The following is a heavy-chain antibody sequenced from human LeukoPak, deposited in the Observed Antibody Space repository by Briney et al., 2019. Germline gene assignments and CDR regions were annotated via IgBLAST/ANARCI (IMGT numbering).Heavy chain of an antibody. D-gene: IGHD2-2*01. Sequence: PGGSLTLSCAASGFTFSSYWMSWVRQAPGKGREWVANIKQDGSEKYYVDSVKGRFNISRDNAKNSLYLQMNSLRAQDTAVYYCAMGITCSSTSCSIFYWGQGTLVTVSS. V-gene: IGHV3-7*01. CDR1: GFTFSSYW. CDR2: IKQDGSEK. J-gene: IGHJ4*02. CDR3: AMGITCSSTSCSIFY.